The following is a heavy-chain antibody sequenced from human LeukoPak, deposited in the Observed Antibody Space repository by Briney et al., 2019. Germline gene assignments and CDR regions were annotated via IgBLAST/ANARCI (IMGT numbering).Heavy chain of an antibody. Sequence: VASVKVSCKASGYTFTGYYMHWVRQAPGQGLEWMGWMNPNSGNTGYAQRFQGRVTITRNTSISTAYMELSSLRSEDTAVYYCARGRDMGLYYYMDVWGKGTTVTVSS. V-gene: IGHV1-8*03. J-gene: IGHJ6*03. CDR2: MNPNSGNT. D-gene: IGHD2-15*01. CDR3: ARGRDMGLYYYMDV. CDR1: GYTFTGYY.